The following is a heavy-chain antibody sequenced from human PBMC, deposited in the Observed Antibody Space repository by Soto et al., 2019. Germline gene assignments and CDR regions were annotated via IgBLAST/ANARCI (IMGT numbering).Heavy chain of an antibody. CDR3: ERSHNYYYYGFDV. J-gene: IGHJ6*02. V-gene: IGHV4-61*08. Sequence: XATLSLSCTVSGGCFSSGDFFWSWLRQSPGKRLDGIAYIYYSGSTNYNPSLKSRATISVDTSKSQVSLTLTSMTAADAAIYYCERSHNYYYYGFDVWGQGTAVTVSS. D-gene: IGHD3-10*01. CDR2: IYYSGST. CDR1: GGCFSSGDFF.